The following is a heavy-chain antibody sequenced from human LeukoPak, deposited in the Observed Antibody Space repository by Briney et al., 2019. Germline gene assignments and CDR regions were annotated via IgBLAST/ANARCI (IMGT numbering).Heavy chain of an antibody. CDR1: GFTFSSYW. D-gene: IGHD4-17*01. V-gene: IGHV3-74*01. Sequence: GGSLRLSCAASGFTFSSYWLHWVRQVPGKGLVWVSRINTDGSRTTYADSVKGRFTISRDNAKNTLCLQMNSLRAEDTAVYYCARDRGTTVTPNYWGRGTLVTVSS. J-gene: IGHJ4*02. CDR3: ARDRGTTVTPNY. CDR2: INTDGSRT.